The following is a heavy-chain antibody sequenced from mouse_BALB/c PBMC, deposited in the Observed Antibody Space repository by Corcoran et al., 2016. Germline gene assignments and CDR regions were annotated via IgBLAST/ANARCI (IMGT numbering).Heavy chain of an antibody. CDR1: GYSFTNYG. CDR2: INTYTGEP. Sequence: QIELVQSRPELKKPGETVKISCKASGYSFTNYGMNRVKQAPGKELKWMGWINTYTGEPTYADDFKGRFAFSMVTSASTAYLQINNLKNEDMATYFCAREPLAMDYWGQGTSVTVSS. CDR3: AREPLAMDY. V-gene: IGHV9-1*02. J-gene: IGHJ4*01.